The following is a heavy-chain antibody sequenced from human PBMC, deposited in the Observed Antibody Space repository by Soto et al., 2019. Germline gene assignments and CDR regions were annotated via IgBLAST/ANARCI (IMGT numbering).Heavy chain of an antibody. D-gene: IGHD3-22*01. Sequence: QVQLVQSGAEVRKPGSSVKVSCKASGGTFSRHAISWVRQAPGQGLEWMGGIIPIFGTANHAQKFQGRVTIIADESTSTVYMELSSLRSEDTAVYYCARGGDSSGYPRGVFDYWGQGTLVTVSS. CDR3: ARGGDSSGYPRGVFDY. CDR2: IIPIFGTA. CDR1: GGTFSRHA. J-gene: IGHJ4*02. V-gene: IGHV1-69*01.